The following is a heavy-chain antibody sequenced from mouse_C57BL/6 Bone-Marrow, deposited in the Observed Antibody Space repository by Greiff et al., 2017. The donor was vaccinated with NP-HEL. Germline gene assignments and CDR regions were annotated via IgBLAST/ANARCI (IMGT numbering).Heavy chain of an antibody. D-gene: IGHD1-1*01. Sequence: VKVVESGAELAKPGASVKLSCKASGYTFTSYWMHWVKQRPGQGLEWIGYINPSSGYTKYNQKFKDKATLTADKSSSTAYMQLSSLTYEDSAVYYCASDYYGSSGAYWGQGTLVTVSA. CDR1: GYTFTSYW. CDR2: INPSSGYT. CDR3: ASDYYGSSGAY. J-gene: IGHJ3*01. V-gene: IGHV1-7*01.